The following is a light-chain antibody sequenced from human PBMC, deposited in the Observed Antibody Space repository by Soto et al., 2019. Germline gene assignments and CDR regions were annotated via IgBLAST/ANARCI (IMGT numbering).Light chain of an antibody. CDR1: QRVSSS. J-gene: IGKJ4*01. V-gene: IGKV3-15*01. Sequence: EIVMTQSPATLSVSPGERATLSCRASQRVSSSLAWYQQKPGQAPRLLIYGISTRATGLPGRFSGSGSGTEFSLTISSLQSEDLAVDYCQQYNNWPLTFGGGTKVEIK. CDR3: QQYNNWPLT. CDR2: GIS.